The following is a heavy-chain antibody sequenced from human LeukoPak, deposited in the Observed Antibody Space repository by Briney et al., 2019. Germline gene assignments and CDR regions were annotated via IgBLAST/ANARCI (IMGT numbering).Heavy chain of an antibody. CDR1: GGSITGYY. Sequence: PSETLSLACAVYGGSITGYYWSWIRQTPGRGLEWVGEIHYTGATSYNPSLKSRATISTDTSKNQFSLRLSSVTAADTAVYYCARGNILTGYCFDFWGQGALVTVSS. V-gene: IGHV4-34*01. D-gene: IGHD3-9*01. CDR2: IHYTGAT. J-gene: IGHJ4*02. CDR3: ARGNILTGYCFDF.